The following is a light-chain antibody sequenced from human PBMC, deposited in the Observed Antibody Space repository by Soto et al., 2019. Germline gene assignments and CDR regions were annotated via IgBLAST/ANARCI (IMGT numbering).Light chain of an antibody. Sequence: QSVLTQPPSVSGAPGQRVTISCTGSSSNIGAGYDVHWYQQLPVKAPKLLIYGNNNRPSGVPDRFSGSKSGSSASLAITGLHVDDEADYYCQSYDTSLSAWVFGGGTKLTVL. V-gene: IGLV1-40*01. CDR3: QSYDTSLSAWV. CDR2: GNN. CDR1: SSNIGAGYD. J-gene: IGLJ3*02.